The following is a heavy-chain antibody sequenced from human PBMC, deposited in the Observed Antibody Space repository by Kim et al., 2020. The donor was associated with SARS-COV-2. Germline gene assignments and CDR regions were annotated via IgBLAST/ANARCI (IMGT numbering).Heavy chain of an antibody. CDR3: ARHPARLGWETSFDY. V-gene: IGHV4-59*08. CDR1: GGSISSYY. Sequence: SETLSLTCTVSGGSISSYYWSWIRQPPGKGLEWIGYIYYSGSTNYNPSLKSRVTISVDTSKNQFSLKLSSVTAADTAVYYCARHPARLGWETSFDYWGQGTLVTVSS. J-gene: IGHJ4*02. CDR2: IYYSGST. D-gene: IGHD6-19*01.